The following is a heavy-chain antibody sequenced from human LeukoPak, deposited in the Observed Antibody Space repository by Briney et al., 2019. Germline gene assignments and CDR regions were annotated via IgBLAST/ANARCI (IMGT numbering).Heavy chain of an antibody. V-gene: IGHV1-18*01. CDR3: ARDAVSTTTAGGIDY. CDR2: ISAYSGYT. J-gene: IGHJ4*02. Sequence: ASVKVSCKASGYTFTNYGISWVRQAPGQGLEWMGWISAYSGYTHYAQKIQGRVTVTTEASTSTAYMELRSLASYDTAVYYCARDAVSTTTAGGIDYWGQGTLVTVSS. CDR1: GYTFTNYG. D-gene: IGHD5/OR15-5a*01.